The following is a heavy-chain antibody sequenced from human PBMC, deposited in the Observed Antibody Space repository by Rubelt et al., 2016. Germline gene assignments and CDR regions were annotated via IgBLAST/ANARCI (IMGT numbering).Heavy chain of an antibody. Sequence: QLQLQESGPGLVKPSETLSLTCTVSGGSISSSSYYWGWIRQPPGKGLEWIGSIYHSGSTYYNPSPKSRVTISVDTSKNQFSLKLSSVTAADTAVYYCARDRYPAAGTEDWYFDLWGRGTLVTVSS. J-gene: IGHJ2*01. CDR2: IYHSGST. D-gene: IGHD6-13*01. CDR1: GGSISSSSYY. V-gene: IGHV4-39*07. CDR3: ARDRYPAAGTEDWYFDL.